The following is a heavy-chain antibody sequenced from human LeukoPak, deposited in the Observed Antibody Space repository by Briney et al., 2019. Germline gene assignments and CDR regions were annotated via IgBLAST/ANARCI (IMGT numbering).Heavy chain of an antibody. CDR2: IYYSGDT. CDR3: ARSGPHGGWYYFDY. J-gene: IGHJ4*02. D-gene: IGHD6-19*01. CDR1: GDSISTGGYY. V-gene: IGHV4-31*03. Sequence: SETLSLTCTVSGDSISTGGYYWSWIRQHPGKGLEWIGYIYYSGDTNYNPSLESRVSMSVDTSQKQFSLKLSSVTAADTAVYYCARSGPHGGWYYFDYWGQGTLVTVSS.